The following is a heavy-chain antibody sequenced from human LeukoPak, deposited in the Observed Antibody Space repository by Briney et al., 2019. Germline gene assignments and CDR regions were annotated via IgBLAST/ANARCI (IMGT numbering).Heavy chain of an antibody. V-gene: IGHV4-34*01. CDR1: GGSFSGYY. D-gene: IGHD3-3*01. Sequence: SETLSLTCAVYGGSFSGYYWSWIRQPSGKGLEWIGEINHSGSTNYNPSLKSRVTISVDTSKNQFSLTLSSVTAADTAVYYCASSGFWSGYKPLDYWGQGTLVTVSS. CDR2: INHSGST. CDR3: ASSGFWSGYKPLDY. J-gene: IGHJ4*02.